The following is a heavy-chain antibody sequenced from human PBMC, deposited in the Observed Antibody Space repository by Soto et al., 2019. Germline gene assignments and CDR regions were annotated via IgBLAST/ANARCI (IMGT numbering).Heavy chain of an antibody. Sequence: GGSLRLSCAASGFTFSSYSMNWVRQAPGKGLEWVSSISSSSSYIYYADSVKGRFTISRDNAKNSLYLQMNSLRAEDTAVYYCARVITGDIVVVVAATVYYYGMDVWGQGTTVTVSS. J-gene: IGHJ6*02. CDR3: ARVITGDIVVVVAATVYYYGMDV. D-gene: IGHD2-15*01. CDR2: ISSSSSYI. V-gene: IGHV3-21*01. CDR1: GFTFSSYS.